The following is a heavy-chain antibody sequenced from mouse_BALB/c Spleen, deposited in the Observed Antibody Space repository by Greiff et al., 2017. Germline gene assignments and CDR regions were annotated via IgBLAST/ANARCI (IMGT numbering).Heavy chain of an antibody. Sequence: EVQLVESGGGLVQPGGSLKLSCAASGFTFSSYGMSWVRQTPDKRLELVATINSNGGSTYYPDSVKGRFTISRDNAKNTLYLQMSSLKSEDTAMYYCARDGAALLPSAWFAYWGQGTLVTVSA. V-gene: IGHV5-6-3*01. CDR3: ARDGAALLPSAWFAY. D-gene: IGHD2-10*01. CDR1: GFTFSSYG. J-gene: IGHJ3*01. CDR2: INSNGGST.